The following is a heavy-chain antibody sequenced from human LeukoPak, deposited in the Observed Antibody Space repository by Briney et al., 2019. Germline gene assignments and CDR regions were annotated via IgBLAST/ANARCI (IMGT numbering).Heavy chain of an antibody. CDR3: AKDYVEVTPLGMDV. D-gene: IGHD2-21*02. J-gene: IGHJ6*02. CDR2: ISGSGGST. CDR1: RVTFSSYA. Sequence: PGGSLRLSCEASRVTFSSYAMSWVRQAPGKGLEWVSGISGSGGSTYYADSVKGRFTISRDNSKNTLYLQMNSLRAEDTAVYYCAKDYVEVTPLGMDVWGQGTTVTVSS. V-gene: IGHV3-23*01.